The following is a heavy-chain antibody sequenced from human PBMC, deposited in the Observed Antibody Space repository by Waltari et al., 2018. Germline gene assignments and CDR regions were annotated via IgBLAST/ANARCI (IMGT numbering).Heavy chain of an antibody. CDR1: GFTFSTYS. Sequence: EVQLVESGGGLVKPGGSLRLSCATSGFTFSTYSMNWVRQAPGKGVEWDSSISSSRSNRYYADSVKGRFTISRDNAKNSMYMQLNSLRVEDTAIYYCARGVSITETPWFAYWGQGTLVTVSS. J-gene: IGHJ4*02. D-gene: IGHD5-12*01. CDR2: ISSSRSNR. V-gene: IGHV3-21*02. CDR3: ARGVSITETPWFAY.